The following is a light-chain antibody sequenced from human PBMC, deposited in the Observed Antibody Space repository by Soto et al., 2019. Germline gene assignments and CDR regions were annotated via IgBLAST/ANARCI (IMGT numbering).Light chain of an antibody. J-gene: IGKJ4*01. CDR3: QQRSNWPLT. V-gene: IGKV3-11*01. Sequence: EIVLTQSPATLSLSPGERATLSCRASQSVSSYLAWYQQRPGQAPRLLIYDASNRATGIPARFSGSGSRTNFTLTISRLEPEDFAVYYCQQRSNWPLTFGGGTKVDIK. CDR2: DAS. CDR1: QSVSSY.